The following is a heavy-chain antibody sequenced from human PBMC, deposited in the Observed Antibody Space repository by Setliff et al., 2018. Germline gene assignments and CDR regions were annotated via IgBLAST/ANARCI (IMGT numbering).Heavy chain of an antibody. CDR2: IWYDGSNK. CDR1: GFTFSTYG. CDR3: AREPFPYYFDY. Sequence: PGGSLRLSCAASGFTFSTYGMHWFRQAPGKGLEWVAFIWYDGSNKYYVDSVKGRFTVSRDNSKDTLYLQTNSLRVEDSAVYYCAREPFPYYFDYWGQGTLVTVSS. V-gene: IGHV3-30*02. J-gene: IGHJ4*02.